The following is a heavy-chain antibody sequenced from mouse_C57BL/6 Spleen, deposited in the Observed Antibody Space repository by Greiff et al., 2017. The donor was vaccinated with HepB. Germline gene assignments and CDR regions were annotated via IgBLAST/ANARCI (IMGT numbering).Heavy chain of an antibody. Sequence: QVQLKQSGAELVRPGTSVKMSCKASGYTFTNYWIGWAKQRPGHGLEWIGDIYPGGGYTNYNEKFKGKATLTADKSSSTAYMQFSSLTSEDSAIYYCARGGLLRYFTYWGQGTTLTVSS. CDR3: ARGGLLRYFTY. D-gene: IGHD2-3*01. CDR1: GYTFTNYW. V-gene: IGHV1-63*01. J-gene: IGHJ2*01. CDR2: IYPGGGYT.